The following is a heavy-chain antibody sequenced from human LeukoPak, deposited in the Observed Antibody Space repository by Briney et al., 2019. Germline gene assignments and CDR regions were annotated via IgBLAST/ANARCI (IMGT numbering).Heavy chain of an antibody. CDR1: GFTFSSYE. J-gene: IGHJ5*02. Sequence: GSLRLSCAASGFTFSSYEMNWVRQAPGKGLEWVGSIYHSGSTYYNPSLKSRVTISVDTCKNQFSLKLSSVTAADTAVYYCARRPYYYGSGSSNWFDPWGQGTLVTVSS. CDR3: ARRPYYYGSGSSNWFDP. CDR2: IYHSGST. V-gene: IGHV4-34*01. D-gene: IGHD3-10*01.